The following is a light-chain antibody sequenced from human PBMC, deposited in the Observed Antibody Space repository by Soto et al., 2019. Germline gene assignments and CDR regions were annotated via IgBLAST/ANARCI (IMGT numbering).Light chain of an antibody. CDR2: EVS. Sequence: QSALTQPPSVSGSPGQSVTISCTGTSSDVGSYNRVSWYQQPLGTAPKLMISEVSNRPSGVPDRFSGSKSGNTASLTISGLQAEDEADYYCSSYTSSSTYVFGTGTKVTVL. CDR1: SSDVGSYNR. V-gene: IGLV2-18*02. CDR3: SSYTSSSTYV. J-gene: IGLJ1*01.